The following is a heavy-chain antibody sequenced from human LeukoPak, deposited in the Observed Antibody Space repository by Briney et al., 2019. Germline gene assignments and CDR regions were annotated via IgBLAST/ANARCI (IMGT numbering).Heavy chain of an antibody. J-gene: IGHJ6*02. CDR3: ARDWWFGETYGMDV. V-gene: IGHV1-2*02. CDR1: GYTFTGYY. Sequence: GASVKVSRKASGYTFTGYYMHWVRQAPGQGLEWMGWINPNSGGTNYAQKFQGRVTMTRDTSISTAYMELSRLRSDDTAVYYCARDWWFGETYGMDVWGQGTTVTVSS. D-gene: IGHD3-10*01. CDR2: INPNSGGT.